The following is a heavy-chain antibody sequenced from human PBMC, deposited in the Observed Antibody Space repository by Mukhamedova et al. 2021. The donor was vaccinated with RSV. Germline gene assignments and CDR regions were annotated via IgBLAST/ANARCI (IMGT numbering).Heavy chain of an antibody. J-gene: IGHJ5*02. Sequence: GLEWVSVIYSAGTTYYVDSVKGRFTISRDNSKNTVYLQMNSLRVEDTAVYYCARDGDGPSRFDPWGQGTLVTVSS. D-gene: IGHD5-24*01. CDR3: ARDGDGPSRFDP. CDR2: IYSAGTT. V-gene: IGHV3-53*01.